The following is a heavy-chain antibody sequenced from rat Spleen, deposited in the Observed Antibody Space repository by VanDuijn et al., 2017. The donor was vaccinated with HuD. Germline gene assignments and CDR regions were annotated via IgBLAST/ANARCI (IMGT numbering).Heavy chain of an antibody. CDR3: AKATYYYDGYYDVMDA. CDR2: ISYDGGST. V-gene: IGHV5-20*01. D-gene: IGHD1-12*03. J-gene: IGHJ4*01. Sequence: EVQLVESGGGLVQPGRSMKLSCAASGFTFSDYGMAWVLQAPTKGLEWVASISYDGGSTYYRDSVKGRFTNSRDNAKSTLYLQMESLRSEDTATYYCAKATYYYDGYYDVMDAWGQGASVTVSS. CDR1: GFTFSDYG.